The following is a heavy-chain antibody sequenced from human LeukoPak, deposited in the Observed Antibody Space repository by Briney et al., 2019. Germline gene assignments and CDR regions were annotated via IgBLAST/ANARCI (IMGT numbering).Heavy chain of an antibody. V-gene: IGHV4-38-2*02. Sequence: SETLSLTCAVSGYSITSGYYWGWIRQPPGKGLEWIGSVYHTGSTYYNPSLQSRVTISVDTSKNQFSLKPSSVTAADTAVYYCARDQWRWNSGSYYKDYWGQGTLVTVSS. CDR3: ARDQWRWNSGSYYKDY. CDR2: VYHTGST. J-gene: IGHJ4*02. D-gene: IGHD1-26*01. CDR1: GYSITSGYY.